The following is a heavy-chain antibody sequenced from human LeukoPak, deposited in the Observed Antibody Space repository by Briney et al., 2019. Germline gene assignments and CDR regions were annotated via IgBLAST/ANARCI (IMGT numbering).Heavy chain of an antibody. CDR1: GGSISSGSYY. J-gene: IGHJ4*02. Sequence: SETLSLTCTVSGGSISSGSYYWSWIRQPAGKGLEWIGRIYTSGSTNYNPSLKSRVTISVDTSKDQFSLKLSSVTAADTAVYYCARDLGIAVDYWGQGTLVTVSS. V-gene: IGHV4-61*02. CDR3: ARDLGIAVDY. CDR2: IYTSGST. D-gene: IGHD6-19*01.